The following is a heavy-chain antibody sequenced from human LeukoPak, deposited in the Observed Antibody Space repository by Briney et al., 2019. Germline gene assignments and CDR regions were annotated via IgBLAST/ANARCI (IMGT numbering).Heavy chain of an antibody. CDR1: GFSFSSYE. CDR3: AREEGLDY. CDR2: ISSSGSTK. J-gene: IGHJ4*02. V-gene: IGHV3-48*03. Sequence: GGPLRLSCAASGFSFSSYEMNWVRQAPGKGLEWVSYISSSGSTKEYADSVKGRFTISRDNAKNSLYLQMNSLRVEDTAVYYCAREEGLDYWGQGTLVTVSS. D-gene: IGHD5-12*01.